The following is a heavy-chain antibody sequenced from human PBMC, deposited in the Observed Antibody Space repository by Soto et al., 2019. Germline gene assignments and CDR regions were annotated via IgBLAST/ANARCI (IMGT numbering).Heavy chain of an antibody. CDR2: ISSSSSYI. CDR1: GFTFSNYA. CDR3: ARGMYYYDSSGYFFDY. J-gene: IGHJ4*02. V-gene: IGHV3-21*01. D-gene: IGHD3-22*01. Sequence: EEQLLESGGGLVQPGGSLRLSCAASGFTFSNYAMTWVRQAPGKGLEWVSVISSSSSYIYYADSVKGRFTISRDNAKNSLYLQMNSLRAEDTAVYYCARGMYYYDSSGYFFDYWGQGTLVTVSS.